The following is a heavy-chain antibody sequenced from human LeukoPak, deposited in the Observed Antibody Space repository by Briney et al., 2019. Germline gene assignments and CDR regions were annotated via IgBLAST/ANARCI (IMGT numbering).Heavy chain of an antibody. CDR2: IYYSGST. J-gene: IGHJ5*02. CDR3: ARQLYSSSWYVYGWFDP. V-gene: IGHV4-59*08. Sequence: SETLSLTCTVSGGSISSYYWSWIRQPPGKGLEWIGYIYYSGSTNYNPSLKSRVTISVDTSKNQFSLKLSSVTAADTAVYYCARQLYSSSWYVYGWFDPWGQGTLVTVSS. CDR1: GGSISSYY. D-gene: IGHD6-13*01.